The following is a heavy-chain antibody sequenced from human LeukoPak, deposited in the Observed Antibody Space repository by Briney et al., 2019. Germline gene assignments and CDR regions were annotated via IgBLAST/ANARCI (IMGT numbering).Heavy chain of an antibody. J-gene: IGHJ4*02. CDR3: ANEDSSSSAFDY. Sequence: TGGSLRLSCAASGFTFSSYGMHWVRQAPGKGLEWVAVIWYDGSNKYYADSVKGRFTISRDNSKNTLYLQMNSLRAEDTAVYYCANEDSSSSAFDYWGQGTLVTVSS. CDR2: IWYDGSNK. CDR1: GFTFSSYG. V-gene: IGHV3-30*02. D-gene: IGHD6-13*01.